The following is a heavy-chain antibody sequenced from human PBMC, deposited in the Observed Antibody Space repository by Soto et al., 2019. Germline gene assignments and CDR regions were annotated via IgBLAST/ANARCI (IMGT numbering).Heavy chain of an antibody. V-gene: IGHV4-34*01. CDR3: ASSMDIVAPVDY. J-gene: IGHJ4*02. CDR1: GGSFSGYY. D-gene: IGHD5-12*01. CDR2: INHSGST. Sequence: SETLSLTCAVYGGSFSGYYWSWIRQPPGKGLEWIGEINHSGSTNYNPSLKSRVTISVDTSKNQFSLKLSSVTAADTAVYYCASSMDIVAPVDYWGQGTLVTVSS.